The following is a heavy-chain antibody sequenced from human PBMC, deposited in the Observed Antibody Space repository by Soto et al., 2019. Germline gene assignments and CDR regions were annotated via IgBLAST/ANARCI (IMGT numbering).Heavy chain of an antibody. CDR3: ARDRGSSGWYY. CDR2: ISSSSSTI. CDR1: GFTFSRYS. J-gene: IGHJ4*02. D-gene: IGHD6-19*01. V-gene: IGHV3-48*01. Sequence: GGSLRLSCAASGFTFSRYSMNGVRQAPGKGLEWVSYISSSSSTIYYADSVKGRFTISRDNAKNSLYLQMNSLRAEDTAVYYCARDRGSSGWYYWGQGTLVTVSS.